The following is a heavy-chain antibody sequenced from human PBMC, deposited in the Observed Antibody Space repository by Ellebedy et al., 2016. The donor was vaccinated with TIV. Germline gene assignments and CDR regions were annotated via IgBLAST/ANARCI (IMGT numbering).Heavy chain of an antibody. CDR3: VRGAITMIIVGYYFDY. Sequence: SETLSLTXTVSGDSISSSSSYWGWIRQPPGKGLEWIGTVYYTGSTYYNPSLKSRVTISLDTSKNQFSLNLSSVTAADTAVYYCVRGAITMIIVGYYFDYWGQGTLVTVSS. V-gene: IGHV4-39*07. CDR1: GDSISSSSSY. CDR2: VYYTGST. D-gene: IGHD3-22*01. J-gene: IGHJ4*02.